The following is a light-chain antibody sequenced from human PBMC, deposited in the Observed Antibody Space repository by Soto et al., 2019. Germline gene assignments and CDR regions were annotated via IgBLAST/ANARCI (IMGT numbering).Light chain of an antibody. CDR2: DAS. CDR3: QQYDNLPPYT. CDR1: RDISVY. J-gene: IGKJ2*01. Sequence: DLQMTQSPSSLSASVGDTVTITCQASRDISVYLNWYQQKPGKAPKLLVFDASNLQTGVPSRFSGSGSGTHFTFSISSLQTEDVATYYCQQYDNLPPYTFGQGTKLEL. V-gene: IGKV1-33*01.